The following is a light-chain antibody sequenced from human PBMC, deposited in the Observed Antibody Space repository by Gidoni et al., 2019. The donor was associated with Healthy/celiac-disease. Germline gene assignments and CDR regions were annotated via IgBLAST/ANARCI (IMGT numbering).Light chain of an antibody. CDR1: QSVSRK. V-gene: IGKV3-15*01. Sequence: EIETPQSPATLSVSPGERATLSCRASQSVSRKLAWYQQKPGQAPMLLIYGASTRATGIPARFSGSGSGTEFTLTISSLQSEDFAVYYCQRYNNWPLFGQGTKVEIK. J-gene: IGKJ1*01. CDR2: GAS. CDR3: QRYNNWPL.